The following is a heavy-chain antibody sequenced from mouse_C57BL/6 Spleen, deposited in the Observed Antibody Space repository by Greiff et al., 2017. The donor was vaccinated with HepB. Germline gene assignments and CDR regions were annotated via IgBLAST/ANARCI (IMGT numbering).Heavy chain of an antibody. V-gene: IGHV1-72*01. J-gene: IGHJ1*03. CDR2: IDPNSGGT. CDR3: ASYGSSYWYFDV. CDR1: GYTFTSYW. Sequence: QVQLKQPGAELVKPGASVKLSCKASGYTFTSYWMHWVKQRPGRGLEWIGRIDPNSGGTKYNEKFKRKATLTVDKPSSTAYMQLSSLTSEDSAVYYCASYGSSYWYFDVWGTGTTVTVSS. D-gene: IGHD1-1*01.